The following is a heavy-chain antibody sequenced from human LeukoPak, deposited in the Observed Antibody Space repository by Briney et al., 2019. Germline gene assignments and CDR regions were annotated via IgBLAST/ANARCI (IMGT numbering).Heavy chain of an antibody. Sequence: GGSLRLSCAASGFTFSSYEMNWVRQAPGKGLEWVSFISSGGSSTYYVDSVKGRFTISRDNAKNSLYLQMNSLRAEDTAVYYCAKDHLVAGLYFDYWGQGILVTVSS. CDR1: GFTFSSYE. D-gene: IGHD6-19*01. CDR3: AKDHLVAGLYFDY. CDR2: ISSGGSST. J-gene: IGHJ4*02. V-gene: IGHV3-48*03.